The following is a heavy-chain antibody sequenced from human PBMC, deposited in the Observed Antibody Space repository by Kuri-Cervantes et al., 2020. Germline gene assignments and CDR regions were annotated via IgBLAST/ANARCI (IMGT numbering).Heavy chain of an antibody. J-gene: IGHJ4*02. CDR3: ARDGYDFWSGYTYYFDY. CDR2: INPSGGST. V-gene: IGHV1-46*01. D-gene: IGHD3-3*01. Sequence: ASVKVSCKASGYTFTYRYLHWVRQAPGQGLEWMGIINPSGGSTSYAQKFQGRVTMTRDTSTSTVYMELSSLRSEDTAVYYCARDGYDFWSGYTYYFDYWGQGTLVTVSS. CDR1: GYTFTYRY.